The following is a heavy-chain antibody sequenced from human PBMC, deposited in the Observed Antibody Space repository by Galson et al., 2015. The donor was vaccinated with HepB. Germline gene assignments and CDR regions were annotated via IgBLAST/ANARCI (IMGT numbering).Heavy chain of an antibody. CDR2: FDPEDGET. V-gene: IGHV1-24*01. Sequence: SVKVSCKVSGYTLTELSMHWVRQAPGKGLEWMGGFDPEDGETIYAQKFQGRVTMTEDTSTDTAYMELSSLRSEDTAVYYCARAGVYSGYYPSYYYGMDVWGQGTTVTVSS. J-gene: IGHJ6*02. D-gene: IGHD3-22*01. CDR1: GYTLTELS. CDR3: ARAGVYSGYYPSYYYGMDV.